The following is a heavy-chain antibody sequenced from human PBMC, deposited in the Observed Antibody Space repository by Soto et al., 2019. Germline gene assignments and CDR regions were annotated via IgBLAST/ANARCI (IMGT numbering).Heavy chain of an antibody. D-gene: IGHD5-12*01. Sequence: SETLSLTCTVSGGSISSNSYYWGWIRQPPGKGLEWIGSIYYSGSTYYNPSLKSRVTISVDTSKNQFSLKLSSVTAADTAVYYCARSIVATIGPDYFDYWGQGTLGTVSS. J-gene: IGHJ4*02. CDR2: IYYSGST. CDR3: ARSIVATIGPDYFDY. V-gene: IGHV4-39*01. CDR1: GGSISSNSYY.